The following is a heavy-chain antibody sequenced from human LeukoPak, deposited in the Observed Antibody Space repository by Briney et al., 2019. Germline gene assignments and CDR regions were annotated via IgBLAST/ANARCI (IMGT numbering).Heavy chain of an antibody. Sequence: GGSLRLSCAASGFSFSTHSLNWVRQAPGKGLEWISYISHINNDAHYGESVKGRFTISRDNAKNSLYLEMHTLRAEDTAMYYCVADGTGVLPGDAFDIWSQGTMAAVSA. V-gene: IGHV3-21*05. CDR1: GFSFSTHS. J-gene: IGHJ3*02. CDR2: ISHINNDA. D-gene: IGHD1-1*01. CDR3: VADGTGVLPGDAFDI.